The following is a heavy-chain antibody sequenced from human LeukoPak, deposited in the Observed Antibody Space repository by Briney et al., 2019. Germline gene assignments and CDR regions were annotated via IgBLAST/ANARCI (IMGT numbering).Heavy chain of an antibody. D-gene: IGHD3-10*01. Sequence: PSETLSLTCSVSGYSISSAYYWGWIRQPPGKGLEWIATIHYSGSTYYNPSLKSRVTISLDTSKNQFSLKLSSVTAADTAVYYCARHVKAMVRGVPYYWGQGTLVTVSS. CDR3: ARHVKAMVRGVPYY. J-gene: IGHJ4*02. V-gene: IGHV4-38-2*02. CDR1: GYSISSAYY. CDR2: IHYSGST.